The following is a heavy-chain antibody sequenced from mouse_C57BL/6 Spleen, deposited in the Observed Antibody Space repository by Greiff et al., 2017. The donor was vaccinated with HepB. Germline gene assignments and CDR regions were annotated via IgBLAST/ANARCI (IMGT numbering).Heavy chain of an antibody. CDR2: ISSGSSTI. Sequence: EVHLVESGGGLVKPGGSLKLSCAASGFTFSDYGLHWVRQAPEKGLEWVAYISSGSSTIYYADTVKGRFTISRDNAKNTLFLQMTSLRSEDTAMYYCARPSYYDYDRYFDVWGTGTTVTVSS. D-gene: IGHD2-4*01. CDR1: GFTFSDYG. V-gene: IGHV5-17*01. CDR3: ARPSYYDYDRYFDV. J-gene: IGHJ1*03.